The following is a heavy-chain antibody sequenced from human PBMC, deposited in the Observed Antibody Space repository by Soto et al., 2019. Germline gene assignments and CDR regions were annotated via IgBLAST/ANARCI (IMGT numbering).Heavy chain of an antibody. D-gene: IGHD3-3*01. CDR1: GFTFSGYW. Sequence: GGSLRLSCAASGFTFSGYWMSWVRQAPGKGLEWVANIKQDGSEKYYVDSVKGRFTISRDNAKNSLYLQMNSLRAEDTAVYYCAREVPEPFWFDYWGQGTLVTVSS. J-gene: IGHJ4*02. CDR3: AREVPEPFWFDY. CDR2: IKQDGSEK. V-gene: IGHV3-7*01.